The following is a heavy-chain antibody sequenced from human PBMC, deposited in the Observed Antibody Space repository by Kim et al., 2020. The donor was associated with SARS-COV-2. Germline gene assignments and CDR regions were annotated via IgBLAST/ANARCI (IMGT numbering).Heavy chain of an antibody. Sequence: SETLSLTCTVSGGSISSGGYYWSWIRQHPGKGLEWIGYIYYSGSTYYNPSLKSRVTISVDTSKNQFSLKLSSVTAADTAVYYCARDGGRYGSSHRGEPYFDYWGQGTLVTVSS. V-gene: IGHV4-31*03. CDR2: IYYSGST. CDR1: GGSISSGGYY. CDR3: ARDGGRYGSSHRGEPYFDY. D-gene: IGHD3-10*01. J-gene: IGHJ4*02.